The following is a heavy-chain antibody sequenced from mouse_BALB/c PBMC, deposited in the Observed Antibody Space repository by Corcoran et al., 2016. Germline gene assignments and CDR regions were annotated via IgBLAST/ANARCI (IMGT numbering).Heavy chain of an antibody. D-gene: IGHD2-3*01. CDR3: ARWGYYSLDF. CDR2: INTYTEEP. CDR1: GYTFTNFG. Sequence: QIQLVQSGPELKKPGETVKISCKASGYTFTNFGVIWVKHAPGTGLKYMGWINTYTEEPTYADDFKGRFAFSLETSASTAYLQSNNLKNEDTATYFCARWGYYSLDFWVQGTTLTVS. J-gene: IGHJ2*01. V-gene: IGHV9-3-1*01.